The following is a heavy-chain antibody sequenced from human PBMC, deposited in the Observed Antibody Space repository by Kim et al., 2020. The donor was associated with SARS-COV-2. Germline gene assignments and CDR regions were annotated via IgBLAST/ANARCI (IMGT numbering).Heavy chain of an antibody. CDR1: GYTFTNYG. Sequence: ASVKVSCKASGYTFTNYGIIWVRQAPGQGLEWMGWISTYNGNTNSAQKVQGRVTMTADTSTSTAYMELRSLRSDDTAVYYCARPFLSCSGGSCLTRAYYYDMDVWGQGTTVTVSS. D-gene: IGHD2-15*01. CDR2: ISTYNGNT. J-gene: IGHJ6*02. CDR3: ARPFLSCSGGSCLTRAYYYDMDV. V-gene: IGHV1-18*01.